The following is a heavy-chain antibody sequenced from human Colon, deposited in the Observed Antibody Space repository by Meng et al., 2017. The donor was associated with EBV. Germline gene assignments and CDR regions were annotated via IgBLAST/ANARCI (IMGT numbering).Heavy chain of an antibody. J-gene: IGHJ4*02. D-gene: IGHD2-15*01. Sequence: QVQLQQGGAGVFKPSETLSLTCAVCGWPSSNFYWSWIRQPPGKGLEWIGEMNQSGSTNYNPSLKSRVTISVDASKNQFSLKLSSVTAADTAVYYCARAWGYCSSGSCRTGWGQGTLVTVSS. CDR2: MNQSGST. V-gene: IGHV4-34*01. CDR1: GWPSSNFY. CDR3: ARAWGYCSSGSCRTG.